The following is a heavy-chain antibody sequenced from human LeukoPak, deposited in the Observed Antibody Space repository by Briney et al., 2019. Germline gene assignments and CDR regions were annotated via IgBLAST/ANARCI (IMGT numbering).Heavy chain of an antibody. D-gene: IGHD2-15*01. J-gene: IGHJ4*02. CDR1: GFTFSSYA. Sequence: GGSLRLSCAASGFTFSSYAMNWVRQAPGKGLEWVSAIGGIGDRMDYADSVKGRFTISRDDSKNTLYLQMNSLRAEDTAVYYCAKAQALASCSGVRCYPLDYWGQGTLVTVSS. CDR3: AKAQALASCSGVRCYPLDY. CDR2: IGGIGDRM. V-gene: IGHV3-23*01.